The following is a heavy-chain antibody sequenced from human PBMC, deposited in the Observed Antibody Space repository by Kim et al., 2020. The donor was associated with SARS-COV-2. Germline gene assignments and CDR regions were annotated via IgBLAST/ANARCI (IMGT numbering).Heavy chain of an antibody. D-gene: IGHD6-19*01. CDR3: ARDLSSGWYYFDY. Sequence: DYAVSVKSRILIKPDTSKNHFSLQLNSVPPGDTAVYYCARDLSSGWYYFDYWGQGTLVTVSS. V-gene: IGHV6-1*01. J-gene: IGHJ4*02.